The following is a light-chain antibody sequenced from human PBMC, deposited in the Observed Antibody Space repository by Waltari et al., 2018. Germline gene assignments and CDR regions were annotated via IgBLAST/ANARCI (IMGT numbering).Light chain of an antibody. CDR1: QSVSSN. V-gene: IGKV3-15*01. Sequence: DIVMTQSPATLSMSPGERATLSCRASQSVSSNLAWYQQKPGQAPRLLIYDASTRATGIPARFSGSGSGTEFTLTISSLQSEDFAVYYCQQYNNWPPVTFGPGTKVDIK. CDR2: DAS. J-gene: IGKJ3*01. CDR3: QQYNNWPPVT.